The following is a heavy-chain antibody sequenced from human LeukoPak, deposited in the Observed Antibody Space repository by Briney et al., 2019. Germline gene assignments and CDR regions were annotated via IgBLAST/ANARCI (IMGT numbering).Heavy chain of an antibody. CDR3: AKDSRESSGHFPYYYYYHYGLDV. J-gene: IGHJ6*02. CDR1: GFFFSSSA. V-gene: IGHV3-23*01. Sequence: GGSLRLSCAVSGFFFSSSAMSWVRQAPGKGLEWVSAISGGGDDTSYADSARGRFTVSRDNSKNTLYLQMNSLRAEDTAVYYCAKDSRESSGHFPYYYYYHYGLDVWGQGTTVTVSS. CDR2: ISGGGDDT. D-gene: IGHD3-22*01.